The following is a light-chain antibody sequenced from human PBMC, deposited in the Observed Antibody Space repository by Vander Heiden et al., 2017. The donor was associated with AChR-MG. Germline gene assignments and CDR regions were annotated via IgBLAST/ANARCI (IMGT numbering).Light chain of an antibody. CDR2: QDN. Sequence: VSVSPGQTASITCSGDILGDKYACWYQQKTGQSPLLVIYQDNERASEIPGRFSGSNSGNTATLTISGTQAMDEADYYCQAWDSSTAKVVFGGGTKLTVL. CDR1: ILGDKY. J-gene: IGLJ2*01. CDR3: QAWDSSTAKVV. V-gene: IGLV3-1*01.